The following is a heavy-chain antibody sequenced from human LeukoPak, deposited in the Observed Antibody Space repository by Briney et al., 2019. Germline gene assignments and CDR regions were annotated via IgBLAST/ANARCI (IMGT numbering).Heavy chain of an antibody. V-gene: IGHV1-8*01. D-gene: IGHD2-15*01. CDR3: ARSPGFLPPNLRYCSGGSCYGYFDY. CDR2: MNPNSGNT. Sequence: ASVKVSCKASGYTFTSYDINWVRQATGQGLEWMGWMNPNSGNTGYAQKFQGRVTMTRNTSISTAYMELSSLRSEDTAVYYCARSPGFLPPNLRYCSGGSCYGYFDYWGQGTLVTVSS. CDR1: GYTFTSYD. J-gene: IGHJ4*02.